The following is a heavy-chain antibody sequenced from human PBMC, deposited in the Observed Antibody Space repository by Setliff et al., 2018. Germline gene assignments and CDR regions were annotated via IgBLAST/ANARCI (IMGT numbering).Heavy chain of an antibody. V-gene: IGHV4-34*12. J-gene: IGHJ3*02. CDR3: ARDVFPYHYEGAFDI. CDR2: IIHSGST. Sequence: PSETLSLTCAVYGGSFSGYYWSWIRQPPGKRLEWIGEIIHSGSTNYNPSPKSRVTISMDTSKNQFSLKVSSVTAADTAVYYCARDVFPYHYEGAFDIWGQGTMVTVSS. D-gene: IGHD3-22*01. CDR1: GGSFSGYY.